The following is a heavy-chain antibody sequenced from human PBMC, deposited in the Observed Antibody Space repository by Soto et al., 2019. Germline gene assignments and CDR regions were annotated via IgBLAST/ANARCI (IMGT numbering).Heavy chain of an antibody. Sequence: GRSLRVSCAAAGFTFSSYGMHWVSQATGKGLEWVAVISYDGGNKYYADSVKGRFTISRDNSKNTLYLQMNSLRAEDTAVYYCAKTGDTYYDFWSGYYKSIWSYGMDVWGQGTTVTVSS. D-gene: IGHD3-3*01. CDR3: AKTGDTYYDFWSGYYKSIWSYGMDV. CDR1: GFTFSSYG. J-gene: IGHJ6*02. CDR2: ISYDGGNK. V-gene: IGHV3-30*18.